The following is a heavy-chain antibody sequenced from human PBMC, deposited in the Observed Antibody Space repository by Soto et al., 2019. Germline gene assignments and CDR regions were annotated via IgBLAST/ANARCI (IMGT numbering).Heavy chain of an antibody. Sequence: EVQLVESGGGLVKPGGSLRLSCAASGFTFSSYSMNWVRQAPGKRLEWVSSISSSSSYIYYADSVKGRFTISRDNAKNSLYLQMNSLRAEDTAVYYCASLGGFEGYYYYYMDVWGKGTTVTVSS. D-gene: IGHD3-16*01. CDR3: ASLGGFEGYYYYYMDV. CDR1: GFTFSSYS. CDR2: ISSSSSYI. J-gene: IGHJ6*03. V-gene: IGHV3-21*01.